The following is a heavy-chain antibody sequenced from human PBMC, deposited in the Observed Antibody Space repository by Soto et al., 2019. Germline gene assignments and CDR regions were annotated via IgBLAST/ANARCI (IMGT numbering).Heavy chain of an antibody. CDR1: SXX. D-gene: IGHD3-9*01. V-gene: IGHV1-69*01. CDR2: IIPIFGTA. Sequence: SXXXSXVRQAPGQGLEWMGGIIPIFGTANYAQKFQGRVTITADESTSTAYMELSSLRSEDTAVYYCALTGRDHDYWGQGTLVTVSS. CDR3: ALTGRDHDY. J-gene: IGHJ4*02.